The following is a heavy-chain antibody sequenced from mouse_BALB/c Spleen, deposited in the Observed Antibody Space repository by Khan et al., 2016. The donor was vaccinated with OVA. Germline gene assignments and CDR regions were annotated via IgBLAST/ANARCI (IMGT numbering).Heavy chain of an antibody. V-gene: IGHV1-9*01. CDR2: ILPGSGGT. CDR3: TRAGNCRYYFAY. Sequence: QVQLQQSGAELTKPGASVKISCKATGYTFSSYWIEWVKQRPGHGLEWIGTILPGSGGTNYTQKFKGKATFTADKSSSTAYMQLNSLASEDSAVYYCTRAGNCRYYFAYWGQGTTVTVSA. D-gene: IGHD2-1*01. J-gene: IGHJ2*01. CDR1: GYTFSSYW.